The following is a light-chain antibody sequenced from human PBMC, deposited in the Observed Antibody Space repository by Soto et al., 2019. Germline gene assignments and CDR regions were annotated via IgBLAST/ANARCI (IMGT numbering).Light chain of an antibody. CDR2: AAS. CDR1: QSISNY. Sequence: DIQMAQSPSSLSASVGDRVTITCRASQSISNYLNWYQQKSGEVPKLLIYAASRLHSGVPSRFSGSGSRTDFTLTISSLQPEDFATYYCQHTYSTFGQGTKVELK. CDR3: QHTYST. V-gene: IGKV1-39*01. J-gene: IGKJ1*01.